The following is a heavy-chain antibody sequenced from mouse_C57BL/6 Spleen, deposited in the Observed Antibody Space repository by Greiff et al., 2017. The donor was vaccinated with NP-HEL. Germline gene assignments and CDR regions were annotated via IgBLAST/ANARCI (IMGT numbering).Heavy chain of an antibody. CDR3: ARTLITTVVDWYFDV. CDR2: IDPNSGGT. CDR1: GYTFPSYW. V-gene: IGHV1-72*01. J-gene: IGHJ1*03. D-gene: IGHD1-1*01. Sequence: VQLQQSGAELVKPGASVKLSCKASGYTFPSYWMPWVKQRPGRGLEWIGRIDPNSGGTKYNEKFRSKATLTVDKPSSTAYMQLSSLTSEDSAVYYCARTLITTVVDWYFDVWGTGTTVTVSS.